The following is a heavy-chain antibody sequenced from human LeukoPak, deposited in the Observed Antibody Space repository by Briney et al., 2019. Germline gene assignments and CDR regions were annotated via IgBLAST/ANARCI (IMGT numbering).Heavy chain of an antibody. CDR2: IYYSGST. CDR1: GGSISNYY. V-gene: IGHV4-59*01. CDR3: ARYIIGLAVAGPPLDY. J-gene: IGHJ4*02. Sequence: SETLSLTCSVSGGSISNYYWSWIRQPPGKGLEWIGYIYYSGSTKYNPSLKSRVTISVDTSKNQFSLRLSSVTAADTAVYYCARYIIGLAVAGPPLDYWGQGTLVTVSS. D-gene: IGHD6-19*01.